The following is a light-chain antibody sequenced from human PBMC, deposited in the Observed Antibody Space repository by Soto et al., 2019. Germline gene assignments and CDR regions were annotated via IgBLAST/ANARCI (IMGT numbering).Light chain of an antibody. Sequence: IAMTQSPATLSVSKGERATLSCRASQSVSSNLAWYQQKPGQAPRLLIYGASTRATGIPARFSGSGSGTEFTLTISSLQSEDFAVYYCQQYNNWPRTFGQGTNVDI. J-gene: IGKJ1*01. CDR3: QQYNNWPRT. V-gene: IGKV3-15*01. CDR1: QSVSSN. CDR2: GAS.